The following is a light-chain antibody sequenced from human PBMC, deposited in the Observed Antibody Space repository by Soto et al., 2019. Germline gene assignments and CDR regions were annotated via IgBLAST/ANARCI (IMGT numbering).Light chain of an antibody. Sequence: ETVLTQSPGTVSLSPGERATLSCTTSQTVNSDYLAWYQQKPGQAPRLLIYGVFNRATGIPDSFSGRGSGTYFTLTISGLEPEDSAVYYCQHYDGSPRTFGQGTNLEI. CDR2: GVF. CDR1: QTVNSDY. V-gene: IGKV3-20*01. J-gene: IGKJ2*01. CDR3: QHYDGSPRT.